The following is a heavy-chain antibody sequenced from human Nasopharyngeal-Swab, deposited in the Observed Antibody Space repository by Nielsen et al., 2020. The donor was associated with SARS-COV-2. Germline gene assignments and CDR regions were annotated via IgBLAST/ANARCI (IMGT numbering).Heavy chain of an antibody. J-gene: IGHJ6*03. V-gene: IGHV3-33*01. CDR1: GFTFGSYG. CDR2: IWYDGSNK. CDR3: ARDQGYMDV. Sequence: GGSLRLSCAASGFTFGSYGMHWVRQAPGKGLEWVAVIWYDGSNKYYADSVKGRFTISRDNSKNALYLQMNSLRTEDTAVYYCARDQGYMDVWGKGTTVTVSS.